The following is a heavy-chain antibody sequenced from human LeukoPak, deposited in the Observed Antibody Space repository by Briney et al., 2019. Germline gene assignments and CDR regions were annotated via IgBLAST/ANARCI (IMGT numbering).Heavy chain of an antibody. CDR1: GFTVSSNY. CDR3: ARTTTVTPFDY. D-gene: IGHD4-11*01. CDR2: IYSGGST. Sequence: GGSLRLSCAASGFTVSSNYMSWVRQAPGKGLEWVSVIYSGGSTYYADSVKGRFTISRDNSKNTLYLQMNGLRAEDTAVYYCARTTTVTPFDYWGQGTLVTVSS. J-gene: IGHJ4*02. V-gene: IGHV3-53*01.